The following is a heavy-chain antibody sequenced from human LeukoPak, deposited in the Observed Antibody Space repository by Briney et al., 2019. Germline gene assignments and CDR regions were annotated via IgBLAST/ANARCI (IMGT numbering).Heavy chain of an antibody. D-gene: IGHD4-17*01. V-gene: IGHV3-9*01. CDR3: ARLWQPNYGDCLDH. Sequence: PGRSLRLSCAASGFTFDDYAMHWVRQAPGKGLEWVSGISWNSGSIGYVDSVKGRFTISRDNAKNSLYLQMNSLRAEDTAVYYCARLWQPNYGDCLDHWGQGTLVTVTS. CDR2: ISWNSGSI. J-gene: IGHJ4*02. CDR1: GFTFDDYA.